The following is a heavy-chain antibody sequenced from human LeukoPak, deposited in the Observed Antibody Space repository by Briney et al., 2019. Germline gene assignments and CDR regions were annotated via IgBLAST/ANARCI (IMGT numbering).Heavy chain of an antibody. Sequence: GGSLRLPCAAPGFTFSAYWMHWVRHAPGKGLVWVSRINNDGSSTTYADSVKGRFTISRDNAKNTLHLQMNSLRAEDTAVYYCAREEGVYMVHWGQGTLVTVSS. CDR1: GFTFSAYW. V-gene: IGHV3-74*01. CDR2: INNDGSST. J-gene: IGHJ4*02. CDR3: AREEGVYMVH. D-gene: IGHD5/OR15-5a*01.